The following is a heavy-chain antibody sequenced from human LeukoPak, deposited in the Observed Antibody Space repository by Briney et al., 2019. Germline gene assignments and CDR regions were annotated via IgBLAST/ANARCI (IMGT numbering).Heavy chain of an antibody. CDR3: ARAAEAVAAGSSGGYDYGLDV. CDR2: INPNTGDT. V-gene: IGHV1-2*02. J-gene: IGHJ6*01. Sequence: GASVKVSCKASGYTIMRHYMHWVRQAPGQGLEWMGWINPNTGDTKSAPRFQGRVTLTRDTSINTAYMELTKLTSDDSAVYFCARAAEAVAAGSSGGYDYGLDVWGQGATVTVSS. CDR1: GYTIMRHY. D-gene: IGHD2-15*01.